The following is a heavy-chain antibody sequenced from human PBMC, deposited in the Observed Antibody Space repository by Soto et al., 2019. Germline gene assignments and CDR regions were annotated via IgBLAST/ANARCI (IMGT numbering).Heavy chain of an antibody. D-gene: IGHD3-3*01. V-gene: IGHV3-23*01. J-gene: IGHJ6*02. CDR3: ARDRSTDFGLDV. CDR1: GRTFSDYV. Sequence: PGGSLRLSCVASGRTFSDYVMSWVRQVPGKGLEWVSSISDGGERTDYRDSVRGRFTISRDNARFTLHLQMNSLRGDDTAIYFCARDRSTDFGLDVWGQGTTVTVSS. CDR2: ISDGGERT.